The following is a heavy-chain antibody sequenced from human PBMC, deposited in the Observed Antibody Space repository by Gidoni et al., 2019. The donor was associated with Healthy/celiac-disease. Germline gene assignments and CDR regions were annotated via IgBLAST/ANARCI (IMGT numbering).Heavy chain of an antibody. V-gene: IGHV1-46*01. CDR3: ARAIPAKNPGYSSSWYSNLGY. D-gene: IGHD6-13*01. CDR2: INPSGGST. Sequence: QVQLVQSGAEVKKPGASVKVSCKASGYTFTSYYMHWVRQAPGQGLEWMGIINPSGGSTSYAQKFQGRVTMTRDTSTSTVYMELSSLRSEDTAVYYCARAIPAKNPGYSSSWYSNLGYWGQGTLVTVSS. J-gene: IGHJ4*02. CDR1: GYTFTSYY.